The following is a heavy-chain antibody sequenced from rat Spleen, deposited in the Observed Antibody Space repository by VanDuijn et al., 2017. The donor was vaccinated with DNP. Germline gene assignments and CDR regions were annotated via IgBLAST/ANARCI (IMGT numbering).Heavy chain of an antibody. J-gene: IGHJ4*01. V-gene: IGHV5-7*01. CDR1: GFTFSDYN. CDR3: ARNGEVHPGYAMDA. CDR2: ISYDGSTT. D-gene: IGHD1-5*01. Sequence: EVQLVESGGGLVQPGRSLKLSCVVSGFTFSDYNMAWVRQAPKKGLEWVATISYDGSTTYYRDSVKGRFTISRDNAKSTLYLQMGSLRSEDTATNYCARNGEVHPGYAMDAWGQGTSVTVSS.